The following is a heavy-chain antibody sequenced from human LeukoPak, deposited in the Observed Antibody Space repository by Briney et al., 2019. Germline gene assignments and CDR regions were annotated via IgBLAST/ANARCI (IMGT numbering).Heavy chain of an antibody. CDR3: ARGFRLNGTTPQSWIDP. Sequence: SEILSLTCTVSGGSISGYFWSWIRQPAGKGLEWIGRIHTSGSTNYNPSLKSRLTMSVDTSRNQFSLKLDSVTAADTAVYYCARGFRLNGTTPQSWIDPWGQGTLVTVAS. V-gene: IGHV4-4*07. J-gene: IGHJ5*02. CDR2: IHTSGST. CDR1: GGSISGYF. D-gene: IGHD1-7*01.